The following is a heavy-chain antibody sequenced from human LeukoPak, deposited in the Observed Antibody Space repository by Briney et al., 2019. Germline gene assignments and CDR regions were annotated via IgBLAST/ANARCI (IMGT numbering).Heavy chain of an antibody. Sequence: GGSLRLSCSASGFIFSTYSMNWVRQAPGKGLEWLSYISSARSTTYYADSVKGRFTVSRDNAKSSLYPQMNSLRDEDTAVYYCARVSTDWSLDYWGQGTLVTVSS. CDR2: ISSARSTT. J-gene: IGHJ4*02. D-gene: IGHD6-19*01. V-gene: IGHV3-48*02. CDR3: ARVSTDWSLDY. CDR1: GFIFSTYS.